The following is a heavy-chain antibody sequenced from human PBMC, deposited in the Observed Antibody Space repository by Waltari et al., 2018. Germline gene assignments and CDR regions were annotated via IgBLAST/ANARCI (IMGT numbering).Heavy chain of an antibody. CDR3: ARDLSSPGNYFDS. CDR1: GFIIINHA. V-gene: IGHV3-21*06. J-gene: IGHJ4*02. CDR2: ISTGGSYI. Sequence: EVQLVESGGGLVKPGGSLRLSCVASGFIIINHAFSWVRQAPGKGLEWVSAISTGGSYIYYSDSVKGRFTISRDNAKNSLFLQLDSLRAEDTAIYFCARDLSSPGNYFDSWGQGTLVTVSS. D-gene: IGHD2-2*01.